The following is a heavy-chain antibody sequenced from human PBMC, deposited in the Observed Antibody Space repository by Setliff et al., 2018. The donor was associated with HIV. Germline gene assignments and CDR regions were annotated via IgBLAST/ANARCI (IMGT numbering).Heavy chain of an antibody. CDR3: ARGRCSGGSCYGRYSYYYMAV. V-gene: IGHV4-4*02. D-gene: IGHD2-15*01. CDR2: INHSGST. CDR1: GGSISSTNW. J-gene: IGHJ6*03. Sequence: SETLSLTCAVSGGSISSTNWWSWIRQPPGKGLEWIGEINHSGSTNYNPSLKSRVTISVDTSKNQFSLTVNSLTAADTAVYYSARGRCSGGSCYGRYSYYYMAVWGKGTTVTVSS.